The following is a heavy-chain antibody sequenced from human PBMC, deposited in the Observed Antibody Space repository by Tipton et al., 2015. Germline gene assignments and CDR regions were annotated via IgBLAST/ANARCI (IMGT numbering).Heavy chain of an antibody. Sequence: PGLVKPSETLSLTCTVSGGSITQYYRTWIRQTPGKGLEWIGYIYYSGSTNYNPSLKSRVTMSVDMSKNQFSLKLSSVTAADAAVYFCARGGNNWFDPWGQGTLVTVSS. CDR1: GGSITQYY. CDR2: IYYSGST. J-gene: IGHJ5*02. V-gene: IGHV4-59*01. CDR3: ARGGNNWFDP. D-gene: IGHD2-15*01.